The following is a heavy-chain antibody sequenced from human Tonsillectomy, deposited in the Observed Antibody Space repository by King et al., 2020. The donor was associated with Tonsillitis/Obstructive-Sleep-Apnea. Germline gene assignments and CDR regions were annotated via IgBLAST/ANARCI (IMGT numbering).Heavy chain of an antibody. Sequence: VQLVESGGGLVKPGGSLRLSCAASGFTFSSYSMNWVRQAPGKGLEWVSSISSSSSYIYYADSVKGRFTISRDNAKNSLYLQMNSLRAEDTAVYYCAREGSGPTIVVVAATPGDYWGQGTLVTVSS. CDR1: GFTFSSYS. CDR3: AREGSGPTIVVVAATPGDY. CDR2: ISSSSSYI. V-gene: IGHV3-21*01. J-gene: IGHJ4*02. D-gene: IGHD2-15*01.